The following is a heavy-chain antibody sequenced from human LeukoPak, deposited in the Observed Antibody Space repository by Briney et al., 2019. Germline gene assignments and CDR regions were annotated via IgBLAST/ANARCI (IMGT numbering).Heavy chain of an antibody. CDR1: GFTFSNDW. Sequence: PGGSLRLSCAASGFTFSNDWMHWVRQAPGKGLVWVSRINTDGSTTTYADSVKGRFTISRDNAKNTLYLQMNSLRVEDTAVYYCARSRGGCYHYWGQGTLVTVSS. J-gene: IGHJ4*02. CDR2: INTDGSTT. CDR3: ARSRGGCYHY. D-gene: IGHD3-16*02. V-gene: IGHV3-74*01.